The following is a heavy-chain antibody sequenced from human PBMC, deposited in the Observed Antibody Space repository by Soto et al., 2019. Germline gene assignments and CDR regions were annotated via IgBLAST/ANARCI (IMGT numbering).Heavy chain of an antibody. CDR1: RGTFSSDS. V-gene: IGHV1-69*13. CDR3: ARSGGLDRDFNY. J-gene: IGHJ4*02. D-gene: IGHD2-15*01. Sequence: SVKVSCKASRGTFSSDSFSWVRQAPGQGLEWMGGIIPMFDTPIYAQKFQDRVTITADESTSTAYMQLSSLRSGDTAVYYCARSGGLDRDFNYWGQGSLVTVSS. CDR2: IIPMFDTP.